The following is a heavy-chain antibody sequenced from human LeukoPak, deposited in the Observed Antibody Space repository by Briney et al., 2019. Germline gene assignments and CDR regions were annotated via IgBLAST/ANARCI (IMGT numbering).Heavy chain of an antibody. CDR2: ISAYNGNT. CDR1: GYTFSIYG. J-gene: IGHJ4*02. Sequence: ASVNVSCKASGYTFSIYGVSWVRRAPGQGLEWVAWISAYNGNTNYAQKFQGRVTMTTDTSTSTAYMELRSLRSDDTAVYYCARGGYSYGYMGYIVYWAQGPLVTVSS. D-gene: IGHD5-18*01. V-gene: IGHV1-18*01. CDR3: ARGGYSYGYMGYIVY.